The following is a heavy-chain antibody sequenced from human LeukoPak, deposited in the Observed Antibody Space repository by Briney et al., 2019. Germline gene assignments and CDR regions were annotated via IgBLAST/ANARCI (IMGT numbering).Heavy chain of an antibody. CDR3: ARGGSYYIRPFYYFDY. V-gene: IGHV4-34*01. CDR2: INHSGST. CDR1: GGSFSGYY. Sequence: SETLSLTCAVYGGSFSGYYWSWIRQPPGKGLEWIGEINHSGSTNYNPSLKSRVTISVDTSKNQFSLKLSSVTAADTAVYYCARGGSYYIRPFYYFDYWGQGTLVTVSS. D-gene: IGHD1-26*01. J-gene: IGHJ4*02.